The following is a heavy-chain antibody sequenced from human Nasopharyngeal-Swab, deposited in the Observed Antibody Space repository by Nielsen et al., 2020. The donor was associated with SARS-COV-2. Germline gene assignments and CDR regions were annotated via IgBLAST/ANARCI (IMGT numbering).Heavy chain of an antibody. D-gene: IGHD5-12*01. Sequence: GESLKISCAASGFTFSSYWMNWVRQAPGKGLVWVSRINSDGSSTSYADSVKGRITISRDNAKNTLYLQINSLRAEDTAVYYCERDTSGDDGNYYYYYMDVWGKRATVTVS. CDR2: INSDGSST. CDR1: GFTFSSYW. J-gene: IGHJ6*03. V-gene: IGHV3-74*01. CDR3: ERDTSGDDGNYYYYYMDV.